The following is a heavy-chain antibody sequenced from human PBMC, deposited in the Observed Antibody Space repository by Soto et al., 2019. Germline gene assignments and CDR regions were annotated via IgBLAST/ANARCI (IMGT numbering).Heavy chain of an antibody. CDR3: AKGRSAYYDMDV. D-gene: IGHD6-19*01. CDR1: GFIFDDYA. J-gene: IGHJ6*02. V-gene: IGHV3-9*01. Sequence: EVQLVESGGGLVQPGRSLRLSCAASGFIFDDYAMHWVRQVPGKGLEWVSGISWNSGAIGYADSVKGRFTISRDNAKNSLYLQMNSLRAEDTALYYCAKGRSAYYDMDVWGQGTTVTVSS. CDR2: ISWNSGAI.